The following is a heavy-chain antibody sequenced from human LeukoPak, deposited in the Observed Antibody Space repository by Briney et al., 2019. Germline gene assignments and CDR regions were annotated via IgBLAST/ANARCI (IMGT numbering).Heavy chain of an antibody. D-gene: IGHD2-15*01. V-gene: IGHV4-4*07. CDR2: ITASGST. J-gene: IGHJ4*02. Sequence: PSETLSLTCSVPGAPVNNHHWGWIRQAAGKGLEWIGRITASGSTNYTPSLRSRVTISVDKSKNQLFLRLASVTAADTAVYYCARDKVVVAASGKYYFDYWGQGTLVAVSS. CDR1: GAPVNNHH. CDR3: ARDKVVVAASGKYYFDY.